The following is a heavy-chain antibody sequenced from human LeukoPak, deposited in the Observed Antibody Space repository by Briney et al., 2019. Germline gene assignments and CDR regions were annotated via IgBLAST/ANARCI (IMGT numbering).Heavy chain of an antibody. V-gene: IGHV4-61*02. CDR3: ATGYSSGRGFDY. Sequence: PSETLSLTCTVSGGSISSGNYYWSWIRQPAGEGLEWIGRIYSSGSTNYNPSLKSRVTISVDTSKNQFSLKLSSVTAADTAVYYCATGYSSGRGFDYWGQGTLVTVSS. D-gene: IGHD6-19*01. J-gene: IGHJ4*02. CDR1: GGSISSGNYY. CDR2: IYSSGST.